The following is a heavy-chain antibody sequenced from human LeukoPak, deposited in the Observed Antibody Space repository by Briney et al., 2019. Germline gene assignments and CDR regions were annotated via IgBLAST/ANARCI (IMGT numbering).Heavy chain of an antibody. D-gene: IGHD3-10*01. CDR3: ARHGSLGSGPLS. CDR1: GASTSSYY. CDR2: IYYSGST. V-gene: IGHV4-39*01. Sequence: SETLSLTCTVSGASTSSYYWGWIRQPPGKGLEWIGSIYYSGSTYYNPSLKSRVTISIDTSKNQFSLKLSSVTAADTAVYYCARHGSLGSGPLSWGQGTLVTVSS. J-gene: IGHJ4*02.